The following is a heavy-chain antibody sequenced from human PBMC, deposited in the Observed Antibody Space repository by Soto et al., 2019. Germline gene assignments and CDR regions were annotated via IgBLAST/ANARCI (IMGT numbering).Heavy chain of an antibody. Sequence: EVQLVESGGGLVKPGGSLRLSCAASGFTFSSYSMNWVRQAPGKGLEWVSSISSSSSYIYYADSVKGRFTISRDNAKNSLELQMNSLRAEDAAVDCVARVGSSGWSDYWGQGTLVTVSS. CDR2: ISSSSSYI. J-gene: IGHJ4*02. CDR3: ARVGSSGWSDY. V-gene: IGHV3-21*01. D-gene: IGHD6-19*01. CDR1: GFTFSSYS.